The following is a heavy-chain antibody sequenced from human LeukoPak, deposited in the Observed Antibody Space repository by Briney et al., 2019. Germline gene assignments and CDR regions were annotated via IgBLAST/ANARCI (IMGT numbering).Heavy chain of an antibody. CDR3: ARDVSYYGGDRFDP. CDR1: GFTFSSSA. V-gene: IGHV3-48*03. D-gene: IGHD4-23*01. J-gene: IGHJ5*02. Sequence: PGGSLRLSCAASGFTFSSSAMNWVRQAPGKGLEWVPYISSAASTRYYADSVKGRFTISRDNAKNSLYLQMNSLRGEDTAVYYCARDVSYYGGDRFDPWGQGTLVTVSS. CDR2: ISSAASTR.